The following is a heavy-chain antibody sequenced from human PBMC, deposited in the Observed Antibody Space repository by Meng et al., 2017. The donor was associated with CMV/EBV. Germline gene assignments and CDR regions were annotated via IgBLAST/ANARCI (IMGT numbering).Heavy chain of an antibody. CDR3: ARDGSSYGMDV. J-gene: IGHJ6*02. Sequence: GGSLRLSCAASGFTFSSYSMNWVRQAPGKGLEWVSSISSSSSYIYYADSVKGRFTISRDNAKNSLYLQMNSLRAEDTAVYYCARDGSSYGMDVWGQGTTVTRLL. V-gene: IGHV3-21*01. CDR2: ISSSSSYI. CDR1: GFTFSSYS.